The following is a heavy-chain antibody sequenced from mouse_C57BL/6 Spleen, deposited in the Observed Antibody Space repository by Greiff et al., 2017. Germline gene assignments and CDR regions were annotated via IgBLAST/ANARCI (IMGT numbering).Heavy chain of an antibody. CDR3: AISNSYAMDY. D-gene: IGHD2-5*01. CDR1: GYTFTSYW. Sequence: QVQLQQPGAELVMPGASVKLSCKASGYTFTSYWMHWVKQRPGQGLEWIGEIDPSDSYTNYNQKFKGKSTSTVDKSSSTAYMQLSSLTSEDSAVYYCAISNSYAMDYWGQGTSVTVSS. J-gene: IGHJ4*01. V-gene: IGHV1-69*01. CDR2: IDPSDSYT.